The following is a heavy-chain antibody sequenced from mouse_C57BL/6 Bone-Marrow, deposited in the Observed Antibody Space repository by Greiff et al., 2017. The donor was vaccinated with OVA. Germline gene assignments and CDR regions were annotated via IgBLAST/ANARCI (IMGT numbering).Heavy chain of an antibody. Sequence: QVVESGGGLVKPGGSLQLSCAASGFTFSDYGMHWVRQAPEKGLEWVAYISSGSSTIYYADTVKGRFTISRDNAKNTLFLQMTSLRSEDTAMYYCAGWLLRDYYAMDYWGQGTSVTVSS. CDR1: GFTFSDYG. J-gene: IGHJ4*01. V-gene: IGHV5-17*01. D-gene: IGHD2-3*01. CDR3: AGWLLRDYYAMDY. CDR2: ISSGSSTI.